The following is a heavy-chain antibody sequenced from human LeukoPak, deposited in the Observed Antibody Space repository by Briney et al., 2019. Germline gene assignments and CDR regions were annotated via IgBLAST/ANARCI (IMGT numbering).Heavy chain of an antibody. CDR1: GFTFSSYW. CDR2: IKQDGSEK. V-gene: IGHV3-7*03. J-gene: IGHJ3*02. D-gene: IGHD5-18*01. CDR3: AKDVSYGTIDAFDI. Sequence: GGSLRLSCAASGFTFSSYWMSWVRQAPGKGLEWVANIKQDGSEKYYVDSVKGRLTISRDNAKNTLYLQMNSLRAEDTAVYYCAKDVSYGTIDAFDIWGQGTMVTVSS.